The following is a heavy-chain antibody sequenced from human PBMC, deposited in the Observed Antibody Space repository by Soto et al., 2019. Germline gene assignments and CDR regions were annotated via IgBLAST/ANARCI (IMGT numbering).Heavy chain of an antibody. CDR1: GFSLSDARMG. J-gene: IGHJ3*01. V-gene: IGHV2-26*01. CDR2: IFSNDEK. D-gene: IGHD1-26*01. Sequence: SGPTLVNPTETLTLTCTVSGFSLSDARMGVSWIRQPPGKALQWLAHIFSNDEKSYSTSLQSRLTISKDTSISQVVLTMTNINTVDTATHFRALPREQAYYAVAVWAEGKTVTGS. CDR3: ALPREQAYYAVAV.